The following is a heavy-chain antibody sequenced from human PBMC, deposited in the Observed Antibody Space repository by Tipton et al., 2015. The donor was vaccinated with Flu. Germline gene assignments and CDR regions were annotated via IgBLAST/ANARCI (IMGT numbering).Heavy chain of an antibody. V-gene: IGHV4-34*01. Sequence: TLSLTCAVYGGSFSGYYWSWIRQPPGKGLEWIGEINHSGSTNYNPSLKSRVTISVDTSKNQFSLKLSSVTAADTAVYYCARGARGGYYTQKYYFDYWGQGTLVTVSS. CDR2: INHSGST. D-gene: IGHD1-26*01. CDR1: GGSFSGYY. CDR3: ARGARGGYYTQKYYFDY. J-gene: IGHJ4*02.